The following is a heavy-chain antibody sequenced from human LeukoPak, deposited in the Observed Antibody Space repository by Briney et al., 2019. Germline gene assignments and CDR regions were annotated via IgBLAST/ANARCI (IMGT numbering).Heavy chain of an antibody. Sequence: ASVKVSCKASGYTFTCYYMHWVRQAPGQGLEWMGWINPNSGGTNYAQKFQGRVTMTRDTSISTAYMELSRLRSDDTAVYYCARGPTDYYDSSGYLDYWGQGTLVTVSS. J-gene: IGHJ4*02. CDR3: ARGPTDYYDSSGYLDY. D-gene: IGHD3-22*01. CDR2: INPNSGGT. CDR1: GYTFTCYY. V-gene: IGHV1-2*02.